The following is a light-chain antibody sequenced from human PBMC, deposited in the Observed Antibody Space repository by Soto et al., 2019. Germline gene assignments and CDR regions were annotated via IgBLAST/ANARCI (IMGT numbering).Light chain of an antibody. CDR2: GAS. J-gene: IGKJ1*01. V-gene: IGKV3-20*01. CDR3: QQYDSSPRT. Sequence: SVWTQCPGTLSLSPGERATLSCRASQSVSSSYLAWYQQKPGQAPSLLIYGASSRATGIPDRFSGSGSGTDFTLTISRLEPEDFAVYYCQQYDSSPRTFGQGTKVDIK. CDR1: QSVSSSY.